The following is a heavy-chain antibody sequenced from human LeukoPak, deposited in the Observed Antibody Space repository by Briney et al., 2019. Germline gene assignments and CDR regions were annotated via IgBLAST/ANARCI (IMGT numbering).Heavy chain of an antibody. CDR1: GGSITSHH. CDR3: ASDSSGYHWFDY. CDR2: VYYSGTT. V-gene: IGHV4-59*11. Sequence: SETLSLTCTVSGGSITSHHWSWIRQPPGKGLEWIGNVYYSGTTIYNPSLKSRVTISVDTAKNQFSLRLSSVTAADAAVYYCASDSSGYHWFDYWGQGTLVTVSS. D-gene: IGHD3-22*01. J-gene: IGHJ4*02.